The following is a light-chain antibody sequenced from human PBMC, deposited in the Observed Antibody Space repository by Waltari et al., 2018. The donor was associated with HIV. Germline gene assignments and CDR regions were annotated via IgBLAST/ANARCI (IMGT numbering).Light chain of an antibody. CDR3: ASWDDKLDGWV. V-gene: IGLV1-44*01. CDR2: NND. J-gene: IGLJ3*02. Sequence: QSLLPQPPSASGTPGQRVTISCSGSYSNIGSNTVNWHQQLPGSAPRALIYNNDQRPSGVPDRFSGSKSGTSASLAISGLQSVDQGDYYCASWDDKLDGWVFGGGTRLTVL. CDR1: YSNIGSNT.